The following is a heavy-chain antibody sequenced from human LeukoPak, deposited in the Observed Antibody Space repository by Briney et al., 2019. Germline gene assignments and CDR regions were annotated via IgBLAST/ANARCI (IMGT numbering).Heavy chain of an antibody. CDR3: ARGLRAETYDACDI. Sequence: GGSLRLSCAASGFTFSSYSMNWVRQAPGKGLEWVSSISSSSSYIYYADSVKGRFTISRDNAKNSPYLQMNSLRAEDTAVYYCARGLRAETYDACDIWGQGTMDSVSS. J-gene: IGHJ3*02. V-gene: IGHV3-21*01. CDR1: GFTFSSYS. D-gene: IGHD4-17*01. CDR2: ISSSSSYI.